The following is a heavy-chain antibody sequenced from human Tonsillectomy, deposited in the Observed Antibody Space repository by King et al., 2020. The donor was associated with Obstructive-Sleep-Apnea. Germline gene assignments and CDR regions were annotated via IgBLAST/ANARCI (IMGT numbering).Heavy chain of an antibody. Sequence: VQLVESGGGLVQPGGSLRLSCAASGFTFSSYAMSWVRQAPGKGLEWVSAISGSGGSTYYADSVKGRFTISRDNSKNTLYLQMNSLRAEDTAVYYCAKALGYCSGGSCYVDLWGRGTLVTVSS. V-gene: IGHV3-23*04. CDR3: AKALGYCSGGSCYVDL. CDR1: GFTFSSYA. J-gene: IGHJ2*01. CDR2: ISGSGGST. D-gene: IGHD2-15*01.